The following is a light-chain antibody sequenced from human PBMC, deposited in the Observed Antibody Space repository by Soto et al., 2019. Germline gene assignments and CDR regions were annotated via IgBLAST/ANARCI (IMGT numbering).Light chain of an antibody. CDR3: QQYGISQYT. CDR1: QSVSSSY. CDR2: GAS. J-gene: IGKJ2*01. Sequence: EIVLTQSPGTLSLSPGERATLSCRASQSVSSSYLAWYQQKPGQSPGLLIYGASSRAPGIPDRFSGSGSGTDFTLTISRLEPADFAVYYCQQYGISQYTFGQGTKLEIK. V-gene: IGKV3-20*01.